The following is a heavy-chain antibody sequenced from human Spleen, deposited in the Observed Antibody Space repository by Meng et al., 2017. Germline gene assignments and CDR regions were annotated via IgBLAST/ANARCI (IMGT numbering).Heavy chain of an antibody. D-gene: IGHD7-27*01. CDR1: GFTFSTSE. J-gene: IGHJ4*02. V-gene: IGHV3-48*03. CDR3: ARYWGGKIY. Sequence: GGSLRLSCAVSGFTFSTSEMNWVRQAPGKGLEWLAYISSGADIIFYADSVKGRFTVSRDNARNLLYLQMNSLRAGDTAVYYCARYWGGKIYWGPGTLVTVSS. CDR2: ISSGADII.